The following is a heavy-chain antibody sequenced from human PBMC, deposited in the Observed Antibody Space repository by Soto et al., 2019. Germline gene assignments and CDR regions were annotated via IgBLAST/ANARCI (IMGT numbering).Heavy chain of an antibody. J-gene: IGHJ6*02. CDR2: ISYDGSHK. D-gene: IGHD4-4*01. CDR1: GFTFRNYG. V-gene: IGHV3-30*18. CDR3: AKRRGDHSNYSWGIVV. Sequence: QVQLVESGGGVVQPGRSLRLSCAASGFTFRNYGMHWVRQAPGKGLVWVTVISYDGSHKYYADSVKGRFTISRDNSKKPVYLEMNSLRDEDTAVYYCAKRRGDHSNYSWGIVVWCQGTTVTVSS.